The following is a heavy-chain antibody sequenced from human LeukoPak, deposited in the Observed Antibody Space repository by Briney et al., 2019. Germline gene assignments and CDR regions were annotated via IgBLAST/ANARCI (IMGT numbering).Heavy chain of an antibody. CDR1: GGSISSSSYY. CDR2: IYYRGST. V-gene: IGHV4-39*01. J-gene: IGHJ4*02. D-gene: IGHD6-19*01. Sequence: SETLSLTCTVSGGSISSSSYYWGWIRQPPGKGLEWIGYIYYRGSTYYNPSLKSRVTISVDTSKNQFSLNLSSLTAADTAVYYCAVRIAVTGKYYFAYWGQGTLVTVSS. CDR3: AVRIAVTGKYYFAY.